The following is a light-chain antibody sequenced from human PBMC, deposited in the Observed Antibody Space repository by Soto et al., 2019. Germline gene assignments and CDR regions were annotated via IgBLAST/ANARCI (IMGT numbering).Light chain of an antibody. V-gene: IGLV2-14*01. J-gene: IGLJ3*02. CDR1: SNDVGGYNY. CDR2: EVS. Sequence: QSALTQPASVSGSPGQSITISCTGTSNDVGGYNYISWYQQHPGKAPKLMIYEVSNRPSGVSNRFSGSKSGNTASLTISGLQAEDEADYYCDSYTSSSTWLFGGGTQLTVL. CDR3: DSYTSSSTWL.